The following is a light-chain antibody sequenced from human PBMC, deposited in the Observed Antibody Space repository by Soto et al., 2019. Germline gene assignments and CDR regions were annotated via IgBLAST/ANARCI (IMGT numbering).Light chain of an antibody. J-gene: IGKJ1*01. CDR2: GTS. CDR1: QSVSSSY. CDR3: QQYGSSGT. Sequence: ETMMTQSPDTLSVSLGERATLSCRASQSVSSSYLAWYQQKAGQAPRLLIYGTSTRATGIPDRFSGSGSGTDFTLTISRLEPEDFAVYYCQQYGSSGTFGQGTKVDIK. V-gene: IGKV3-20*01.